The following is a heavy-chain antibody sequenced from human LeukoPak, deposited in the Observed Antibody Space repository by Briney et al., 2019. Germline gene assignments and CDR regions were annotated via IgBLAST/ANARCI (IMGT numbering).Heavy chain of an antibody. J-gene: IGHJ5*02. CDR2: ISYDGSNK. CDR3: ARAGTIVLMVYAES. D-gene: IGHD2-8*01. Sequence: GGSLRLSCVASGFTFSSRDWMTWVRQAPGKGLEWVAVISYDGSNKYYADSVKGRFTISRDNSKNTLYLQMNSLRAEDTAVYYCARAGTIVLMVYAESWGQGTLVTVSS. V-gene: IGHV3-30*03. CDR1: GFTFSSRDW.